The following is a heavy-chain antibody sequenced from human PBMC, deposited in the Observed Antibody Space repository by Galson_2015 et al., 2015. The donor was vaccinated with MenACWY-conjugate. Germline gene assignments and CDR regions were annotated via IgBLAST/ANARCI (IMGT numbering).Heavy chain of an antibody. CDR3: ARWAYCSGGSCHRYDH. CDR1: GFTFSSHW. CDR2: IKQDGGDK. D-gene: IGHD2-15*01. V-gene: IGHV3-7*03. Sequence: SLRLSCAASGFTFSSHWMSWVRQAPGKGLEWVANIKQDGGDKYYVDSVKGRFTISRDNAKNSLYLQMNSLRAEDTAIYYCARWAYCSGGSCHRYDHWGQGTLVTVSS. J-gene: IGHJ4*02.